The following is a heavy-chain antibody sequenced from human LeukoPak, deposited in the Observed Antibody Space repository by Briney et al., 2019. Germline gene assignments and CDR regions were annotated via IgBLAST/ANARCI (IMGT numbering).Heavy chain of an antibody. CDR3: TRHEVAGRGGVGVED. CDR1: GFTFSGSA. D-gene: IGHD1-26*01. Sequence: PGGSPRLSCAASGFTFSGSAMHWVRQASGKGLEWVGRIRSKANSYATAYAASVKGRFTISRDDSKNTAYMQMNSLKTEDTAVYYCTRHEVAGRGGVGVEDWGEGGLVTVAS. V-gene: IGHV3-73*01. J-gene: IGHJ4*02. CDR2: IRSKANSYAT.